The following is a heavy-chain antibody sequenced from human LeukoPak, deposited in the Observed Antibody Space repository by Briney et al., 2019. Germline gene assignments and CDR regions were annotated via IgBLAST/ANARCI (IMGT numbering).Heavy chain of an antibody. CDR2: IYPSDSDT. CDR1: GYRFTTYW. D-gene: IGHD2-15*01. CDR3: ARLDCSGGSCYSSFDY. Sequence: GESLKISCKVSGYRFTTYWIVWVRQMPGKGLEWMGIIYPSDSDTRYSPSFQGQVTVSVDRSISTAYLQWSSLKASDTAMYFCARLDCSGGSCYSSFDYWGQGTLVTVSS. V-gene: IGHV5-51*01. J-gene: IGHJ4*02.